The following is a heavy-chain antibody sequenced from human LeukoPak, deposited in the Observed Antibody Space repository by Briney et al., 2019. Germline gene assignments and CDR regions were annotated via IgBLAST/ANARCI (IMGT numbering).Heavy chain of an antibody. CDR3: ARAGYSSGWSDY. CDR1: GGSXXXYY. D-gene: IGHD6-19*01. V-gene: IGHV4-34*01. Sequence: SXTXXXXGGSXXXYYWSWIRQPPGKGLEWIGEINHSGSTNYNPSLKSRVTISVDTSKNQFSLKLSSVTAADTAVYYCARAGYSSGWSDYWGQGTLVTVSS. J-gene: IGHJ4*02. CDR2: INHSGST.